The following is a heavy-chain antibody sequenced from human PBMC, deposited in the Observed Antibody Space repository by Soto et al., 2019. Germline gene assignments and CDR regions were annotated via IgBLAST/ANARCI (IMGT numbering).Heavy chain of an antibody. Sequence: ASVKVSCKASGYTFTSYYMHWVRQAPGQGFEWMGIINPSGGSTSYAQKFQGRVTMTRDTSTSTVYMELSSLRSEDTAVYYCARDSRYYGSGSDYCMDVWGQGTTVTVSS. CDR3: ARDSRYYGSGSDYCMDV. D-gene: IGHD3-10*01. V-gene: IGHV1-46*01. CDR2: INPSGGST. CDR1: GYTFTSYY. J-gene: IGHJ6*02.